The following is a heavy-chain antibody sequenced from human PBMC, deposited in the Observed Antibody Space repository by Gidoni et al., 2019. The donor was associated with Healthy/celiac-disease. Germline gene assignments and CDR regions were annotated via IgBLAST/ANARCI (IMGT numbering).Heavy chain of an antibody. Sequence: EVQLVESGGGLVQPGRSLRLSCTASGFTFGAYAMRWFRQAPGKGLEWVGFIRSKAYGGTTEYAASVKGRFTISRDDSKSIAYLQMNSLKTEDTAVYYCTRDMMGLTRFLEWLLFSYWGQGTLVTVSS. CDR3: TRDMMGLTRFLEWLLFSY. J-gene: IGHJ4*02. D-gene: IGHD3-3*01. V-gene: IGHV3-49*03. CDR2: IRSKAYGGTT. CDR1: GFTFGAYA.